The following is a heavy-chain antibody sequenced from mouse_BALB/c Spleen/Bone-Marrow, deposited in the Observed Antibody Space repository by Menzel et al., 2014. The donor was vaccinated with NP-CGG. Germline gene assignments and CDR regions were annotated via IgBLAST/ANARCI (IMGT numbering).Heavy chain of an antibody. CDR2: ISYSGST. CDR3: ARYKGYYDHDGDYFDY. Sequence: EVQLQQSGPSLVKPSQPLSLTCSVTGDSIXSGYWNWVWKFPGNKLEYMGYISYSGSTYYNPSLKSRISITRDTSKNQYYLQMNSVTTEDTATYYCARYKGYYDHDGDYFDYWGQGTTLTVSS. J-gene: IGHJ2*01. D-gene: IGHD2-4*01. V-gene: IGHV3-8*02. CDR1: GDSIXSGY.